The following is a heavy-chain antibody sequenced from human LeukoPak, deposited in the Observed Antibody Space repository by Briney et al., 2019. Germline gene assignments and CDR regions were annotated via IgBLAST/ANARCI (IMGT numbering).Heavy chain of an antibody. CDR2: IIDSGNSL. CDR3: AKDPIFSGSYGVFDS. J-gene: IGHJ4*02. D-gene: IGHD1-26*01. Sequence: GGSLRLSCAASGFTFSSCAMSWVRQAPGKGLEWVSTIIDSGNSLYYADSVEGRFTISRDNSKNTLYLQMNSLKAGDTAVYYCAKDPIFSGSYGVFDSWGQGTLVTVSS. CDR1: GFTFSSCA. V-gene: IGHV3-23*01.